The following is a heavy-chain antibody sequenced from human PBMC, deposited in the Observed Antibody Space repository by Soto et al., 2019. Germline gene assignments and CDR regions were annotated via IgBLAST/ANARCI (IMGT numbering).Heavy chain of an antibody. CDR1: GGSFSGYY. D-gene: IGHD2-8*01. Sequence: SETLSLTCAVYGGSFSGYYWSWIRQPPGKGLEWIGEINHSGSTNYNPSLKSRVTISVDTSKNQFSLKLSSVTAADTAVYYCARSRLYDNWFDPWGQRTLVTVFS. CDR3: ARSRLYDNWFDP. CDR2: INHSGST. V-gene: IGHV4-34*01. J-gene: IGHJ5*02.